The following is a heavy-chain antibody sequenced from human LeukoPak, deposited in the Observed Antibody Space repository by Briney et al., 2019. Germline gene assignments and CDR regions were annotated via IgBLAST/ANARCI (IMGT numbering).Heavy chain of an antibody. CDR1: DGSFSGYY. D-gene: IGHD3-22*01. CDR3: ARGQPATYYYDSSGPQLLDY. V-gene: IGHV4-34*01. CDR2: INHSGST. J-gene: IGHJ4*02. Sequence: SETLSLTCAVYDGSFSGYYWSWIRQPPGKGLEWIGEINHSGSTNYNPSLKSRVTISVDTSKNQFSLKLSSVTAADTAVYYCARGQPATYYYDSSGPQLLDYWGQGTLVTVSS.